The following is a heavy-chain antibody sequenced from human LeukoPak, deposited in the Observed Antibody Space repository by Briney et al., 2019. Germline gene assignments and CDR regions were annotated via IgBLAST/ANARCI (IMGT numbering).Heavy chain of an antibody. CDR2: IKEDGSEK. V-gene: IGHV3-7*01. Sequence: QPGGSLRLSCAASGFTFSTYWMTWVRQVPGKGLEWVANIKEDGSEKNYVDSVKGRFTISRDNARNSLYLQLNSLRPEDTAVYYCARDRITEIGDQGTLVTVSS. CDR3: ARDRITEI. J-gene: IGHJ4*02. CDR1: GFTFSTYW.